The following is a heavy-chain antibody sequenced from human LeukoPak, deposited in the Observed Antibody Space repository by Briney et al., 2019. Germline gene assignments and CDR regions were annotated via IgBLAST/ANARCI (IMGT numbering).Heavy chain of an antibody. V-gene: IGHV3-21*01. D-gene: IGHD3-22*01. CDR1: GFTFSGYS. Sequence: GGSLRLSCTASGFTFSGYSVNWLRQAPGKGLEWVSSFGTRSTSIYHAGSVKGRFAISRDNAKNSLYLQMNSLRAEDTALYYCAREVSEGFDFWGQGTLVTVSS. CDR3: AREVSEGFDF. J-gene: IGHJ4*02. CDR2: FGTRSTSI.